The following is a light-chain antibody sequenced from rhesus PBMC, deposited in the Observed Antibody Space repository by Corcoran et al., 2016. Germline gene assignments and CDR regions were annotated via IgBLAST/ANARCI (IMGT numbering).Light chain of an antibody. CDR3: RPDYTAPLT. Sequence: DIQMTQSTSSLSASVGDRVPVTCRASQGLTKELSWYQPQPGKTLTLLIYASSTLQTGVSSRFSRSGSWTDFTLTISSLQPEDVATYYCRPDYTAPLTFGGGTKVEIK. V-gene: IGKV1-94*01. CDR2: ASS. CDR1: QGLTKE. J-gene: IGKJ4*01.